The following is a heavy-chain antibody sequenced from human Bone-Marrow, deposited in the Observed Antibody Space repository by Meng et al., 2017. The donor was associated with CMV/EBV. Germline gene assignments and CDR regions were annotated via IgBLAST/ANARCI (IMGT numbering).Heavy chain of an antibody. D-gene: IGHD6-13*01. CDR2: ISFDGGYT. V-gene: IGHV3-30*04. CDR3: ASPYRVGGSSWYGRSDY. J-gene: IGHJ4*02. Sequence: GESLKISCADSGFSFNNYSMHWVRQAPGKGLEWLAVISFDGGYTYYADFVKGGFTVSRDNSKNTLYLEVISLRPEDSAVYYCASPYRVGGSSWYGRSDYWGQGTLVTVSS. CDR1: GFSFNNYS.